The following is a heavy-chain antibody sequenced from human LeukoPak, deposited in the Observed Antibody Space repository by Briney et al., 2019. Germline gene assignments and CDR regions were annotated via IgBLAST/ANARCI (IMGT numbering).Heavy chain of an antibody. D-gene: IGHD4-17*01. CDR1: GGSISSYY. Sequence: SETLSLTCTVSGGSISSYYWSWIRRPPGKGLEWIGYIYYSGSTNYNPSLKSRVTISVDTSKNQFSLKLSSVTAADTAVYYCARDPYGDHYYFDYWGQGTLVTVSS. CDR2: IYYSGST. J-gene: IGHJ4*02. V-gene: IGHV4-59*08. CDR3: ARDPYGDHYYFDY.